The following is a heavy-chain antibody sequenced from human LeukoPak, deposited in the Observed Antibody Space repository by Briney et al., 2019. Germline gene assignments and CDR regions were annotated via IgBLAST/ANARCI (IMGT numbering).Heavy chain of an antibody. Sequence: GGSLRLSCVASGFTFTNYGMHWVRQAPGKGLEWVAFIRYDGRNKYYADSVKGRFTISRDNSKSTLYLQMNSLTAEDTAVYYCAKRYYYGSGSFDYWGQGTLVTVSS. V-gene: IGHV3-30*02. CDR3: AKRYYYGSGSFDY. CDR2: IRYDGRNK. D-gene: IGHD3-10*01. CDR1: GFTFTNYG. J-gene: IGHJ4*02.